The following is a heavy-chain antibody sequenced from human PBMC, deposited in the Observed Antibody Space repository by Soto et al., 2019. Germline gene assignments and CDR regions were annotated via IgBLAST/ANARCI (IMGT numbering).Heavy chain of an antibody. CDR3: ARAPGGYLFDP. V-gene: IGHV1-69*12. CDR1: GGTFSSYA. J-gene: IGHJ5*02. CDR2: LIPTLGTA. Sequence: QVQLVQSGAEVEKPGASVKVSCKASGGTFSSYAISWVRQAPGPGLEWMGGLIPTLGTANSAQTSQGRVTITAHEATRTAYMELSSLRSEATAVYYCARAPGGYLFDPWGQGPLVTVSS. D-gene: IGHD6-19*01.